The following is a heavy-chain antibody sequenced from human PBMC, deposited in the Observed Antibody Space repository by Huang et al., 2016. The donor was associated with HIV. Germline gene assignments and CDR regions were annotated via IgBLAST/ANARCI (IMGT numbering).Heavy chain of an antibody. CDR3: AEGSGYDY. D-gene: IGHD3-22*01. J-gene: IGHJ4*02. CDR2: INHSGST. V-gene: IGHV4-34*01. CDR1: GGSLSGSY. Sequence: QVQLQQWGARLLKPSETLSLTRAVYGGSLSGSYWSWIRQPPGKGLEWIGEINHSGSTNYNPSLKSRVTISVDTSQNQFSLRLSSVTAADTAVYYCAEGSGYDYWGQGTLVTVST.